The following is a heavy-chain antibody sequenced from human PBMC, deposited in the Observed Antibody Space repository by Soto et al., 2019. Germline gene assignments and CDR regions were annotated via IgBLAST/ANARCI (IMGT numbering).Heavy chain of an antibody. CDR3: ASDFWSGYPPLLGWFDP. D-gene: IGHD3-3*01. J-gene: IGHJ5*02. CDR2: IYYSGST. Sequence: SETLSLTCTVSGGSISSSSYYWGWIRQPPGKGLEWIGSIYYSGSTYYNPSLKSRVTISVDTSKNQFSLKLSSVTAADTAVYYCASDFWSGYPPLLGWFDPWGQGTLVTVSS. V-gene: IGHV4-39*01. CDR1: GGSISSSSYY.